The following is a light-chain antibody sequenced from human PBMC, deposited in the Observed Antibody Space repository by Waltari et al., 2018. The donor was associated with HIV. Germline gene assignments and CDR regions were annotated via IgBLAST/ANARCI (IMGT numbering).Light chain of an antibody. CDR3: AAWDDTLNGPV. Sequence: SVLTQPPSASGTPGQSVTISCSGSSSNIGSDTVNWYQHLPGTAPKLLIYGNNERPSGVPDRFSGSKSGTSASLAISGLQSEDEADYYCAAWDDTLNGPVFGGGTKLTVL. V-gene: IGLV1-44*01. CDR2: GNN. J-gene: IGLJ3*02. CDR1: SSNIGSDT.